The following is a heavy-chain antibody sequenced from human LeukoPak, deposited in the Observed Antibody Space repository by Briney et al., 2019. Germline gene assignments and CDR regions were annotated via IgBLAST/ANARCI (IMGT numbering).Heavy chain of an antibody. CDR3: ARVMVRDLDY. V-gene: IGHV3-7*04. Sequence: GGSLRLSCAASGFTFSSYWTSWVRQAPGKGLEWVANIKQDGSEKYYVDSVKGRFTISRDNAKNSLYLQMNSLRAEDTAVYYCARVMVRDLDYWGQGTLVTVSS. D-gene: IGHD3-10*01. J-gene: IGHJ4*02. CDR2: IKQDGSEK. CDR1: GFTFSSYW.